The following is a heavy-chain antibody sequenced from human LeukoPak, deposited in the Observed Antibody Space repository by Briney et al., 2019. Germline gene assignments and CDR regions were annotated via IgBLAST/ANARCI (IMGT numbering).Heavy chain of an antibody. J-gene: IGHJ4*02. CDR2: MNPNSGNT. CDR1: GGTFSSYA. Sequence: ASVKVSCKASGGTFSSYAINWVRQATGQGLEWMGWMNPNSGNTGYAQKFQGRVTMTRNTSISTAYMELSSLRSEDTAVYYCARGPVSWDSSGYDFDYWGQGTLVTVSS. CDR3: ARGPVSWDSSGYDFDY. V-gene: IGHV1-8*02. D-gene: IGHD3-22*01.